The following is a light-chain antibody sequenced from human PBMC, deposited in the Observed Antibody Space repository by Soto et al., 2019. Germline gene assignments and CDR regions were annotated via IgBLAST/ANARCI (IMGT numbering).Light chain of an antibody. Sequence: EIVLTQSPGTLSLSPGERATLSCRASQSVSSSYLAWYQQKPGQAPRLLIYGASGRATGIPDRFSGSGSGTDFTLTISRLESEDLAVYYCQQYPGYTFGQGTKLEIK. V-gene: IGKV3-20*01. CDR2: GAS. CDR1: QSVSSSY. J-gene: IGKJ2*01. CDR3: QQYPGYT.